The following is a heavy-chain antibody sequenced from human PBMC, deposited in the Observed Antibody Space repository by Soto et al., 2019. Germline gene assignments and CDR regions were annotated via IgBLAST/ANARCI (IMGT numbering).Heavy chain of an antibody. V-gene: IGHV1-69*19. Sequence: QVQLVQSGAEMKKPGSSVKVSCQASGGTFNTYAMHWVRQAPGQGPEWMGDISPMLGAANYAPKFQGRVTITADESKGTSYMQLRSLTSEDTALYFCAREVQVHTPAFVYWGQGTRVSV. D-gene: IGHD3-10*01. CDR1: GGTFNTYA. J-gene: IGHJ4*02. CDR2: ISPMLGAA. CDR3: AREVQVHTPAFVY.